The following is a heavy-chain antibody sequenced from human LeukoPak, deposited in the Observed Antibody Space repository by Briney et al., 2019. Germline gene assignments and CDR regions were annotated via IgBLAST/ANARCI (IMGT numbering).Heavy chain of an antibody. D-gene: IGHD3-10*01. CDR1: GFTVSSYY. J-gene: IGHJ6*02. CDR3: ARGGQYYGSGSYTMDV. CDR2: IYSGGYT. V-gene: IGHV3-53*04. Sequence: GGSLRLSCAASGFTVSSYYINWVRQAPGKGLEWVSVIYSGGYTNYKESVKSRFTISSHISQNMVYLQMNSLRVEDTAVYYCARGGQYYGSGSYTMDVWGQGTTVTVSS.